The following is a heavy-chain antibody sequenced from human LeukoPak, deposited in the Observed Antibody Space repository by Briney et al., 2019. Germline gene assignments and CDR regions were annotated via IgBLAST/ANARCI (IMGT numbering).Heavy chain of an antibody. Sequence: GGSLRLSCAASGFTFSSYSMNWVRQAPGKGLKWVSSISSSSSYIYYADSVKGRFTISRDNAKNSLYLQMNSLRAEDTAVYYCARDTRSYDYDFWSGIEYFQHWGQGTLVTVSS. J-gene: IGHJ1*01. CDR2: ISSSSSYI. D-gene: IGHD3-3*01. V-gene: IGHV3-21*01. CDR1: GFTFSSYS. CDR3: ARDTRSYDYDFWSGIEYFQH.